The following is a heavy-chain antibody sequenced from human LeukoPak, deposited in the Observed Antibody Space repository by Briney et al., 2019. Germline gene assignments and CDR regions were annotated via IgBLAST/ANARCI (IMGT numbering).Heavy chain of an antibody. CDR1: GFTFSSYA. Sequence: SGGSLRLSCAASGFTFSSYAMSWVRQIPGKGLEWVSTISGPGGSTNYADSVKGRFTISRDNSRNTLYLQMNSLRAEDTAVYYCAKTRSGCDIWDYFDYGGQGTLVTVSA. D-gene: IGHD5-12*01. CDR2: ISGPGGST. V-gene: IGHV3-23*01. J-gene: IGHJ4*02. CDR3: AKTRSGCDIWDYFDY.